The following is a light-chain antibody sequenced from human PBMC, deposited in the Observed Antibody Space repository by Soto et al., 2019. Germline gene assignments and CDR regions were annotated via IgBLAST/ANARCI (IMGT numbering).Light chain of an antibody. CDR3: QQRSKWT. V-gene: IGKV3-11*01. CDR2: DAS. CDR1: QSVSSN. Sequence: ILMTQSPATLSLSPGERATLSCRASQSVSSNLAWYQQKPGQAPRLLIYDASNRATGIPARFSGSGSGTDFTLTISSLEPEDFAVYYCQQRSKWTFGQGTKVDIK. J-gene: IGKJ1*01.